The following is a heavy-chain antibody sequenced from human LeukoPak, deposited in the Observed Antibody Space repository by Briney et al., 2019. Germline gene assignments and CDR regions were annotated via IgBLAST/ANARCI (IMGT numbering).Heavy chain of an antibody. V-gene: IGHV4-59*08. D-gene: IGHD6-13*01. CDR3: ARHAAAGTRYWFDP. CDR2: IYYSGST. CDR1: GGSISSYY. J-gene: IGHJ5*02. Sequence: YPSETLSLTCTVSGGSISSYYWSWIRQPPGKGLEWIGYIYYSGSTNYNPSLKSRVTISVDTPKNQFSLKLSSVTAADTAVYYCARHAAAGTRYWFDPWGQGTLVTVSS.